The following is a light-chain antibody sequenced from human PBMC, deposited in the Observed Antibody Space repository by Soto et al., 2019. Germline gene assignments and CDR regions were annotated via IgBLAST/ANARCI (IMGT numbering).Light chain of an antibody. CDR2: GAS. V-gene: IGKV3-11*01. Sequence: EVVVTQSPATLSVSPGERATLSCRASQSLGSNLAWYQQKPGQAPRLLIYGASTRATDIPARFSGSGSGTDFTLTISSLEPEDFAVYYCQQRSNWPLTFGGGTKVDIK. CDR3: QQRSNWPLT. CDR1: QSLGSN. J-gene: IGKJ4*01.